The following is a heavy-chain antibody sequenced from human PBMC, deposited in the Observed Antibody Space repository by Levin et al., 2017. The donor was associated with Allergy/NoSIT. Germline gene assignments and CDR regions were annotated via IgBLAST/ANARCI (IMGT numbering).Heavy chain of an antibody. Sequence: SETLSLTCTVSGGSISSGGYYWSWIRQHPGKGLEWIGYIYYSGSTYYNPSLKSRVTISVDTSKNQFSLKLSSVTAADTAVYYCARDRRYYYGSGSYFDYWGQGTLVTVSS. CDR2: IYYSGST. V-gene: IGHV4-31*03. J-gene: IGHJ4*02. CDR1: GGSISSGGYY. CDR3: ARDRRYYYGSGSYFDY. D-gene: IGHD3-10*01.